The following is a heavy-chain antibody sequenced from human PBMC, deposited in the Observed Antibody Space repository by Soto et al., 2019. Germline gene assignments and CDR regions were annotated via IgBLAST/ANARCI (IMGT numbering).Heavy chain of an antibody. J-gene: IGHJ4*02. D-gene: IGHD2-8*01. Sequence: SETLSLTCAVSGGSISSGGYSWSWIRQPPGKGLEWIGYIYHSGSTYYNPSLKSRVTISVDRSKNQFSLKLSSVTAADTAVYYCARYCNNSDCRHLYYFDYWGLGTLVTVSS. CDR2: IYHSGST. CDR3: ARYCNNSDCRHLYYFDY. V-gene: IGHV4-30-2*01. CDR1: GGSISSGGYS.